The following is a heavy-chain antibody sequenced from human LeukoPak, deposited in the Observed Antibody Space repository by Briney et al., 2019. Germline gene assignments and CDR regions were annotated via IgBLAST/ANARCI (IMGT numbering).Heavy chain of an antibody. CDR2: IYYIGST. D-gene: IGHD3-10*01. V-gene: IGHV4-59*01. CDR3: ARVQLTYGSGSLYNDPDAFDI. J-gene: IGHJ3*02. Sequence: PSETLSLTCTVSGGSISSYYWSWFRQPPGKGLGWIGYIYYIGSTNCNPSLKSRLTISVDTSRNQFSLRLSSVTAADTAVYYCARVQLTYGSGSLYNDPDAFDIWGQGTMVTVSS. CDR1: GGSISSYY.